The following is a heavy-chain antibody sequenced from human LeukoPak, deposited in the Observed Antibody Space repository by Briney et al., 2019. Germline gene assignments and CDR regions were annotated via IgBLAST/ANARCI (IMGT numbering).Heavy chain of an antibody. CDR1: GFTFSSYA. CDR3: ARPYDSSGYYQYYFDY. V-gene: IGHV3-30*04. D-gene: IGHD3-22*01. Sequence: GRSLRLSCAASGFTFSSYAMHWVRQAPGKGLEWVAVISYDGSNKYYADSVKGRFTISRDNSKNTLYLQMNSLRAEDTAVYYCARPYDSSGYYQYYFDYWGQGTLVTVSS. CDR2: ISYDGSNK. J-gene: IGHJ4*02.